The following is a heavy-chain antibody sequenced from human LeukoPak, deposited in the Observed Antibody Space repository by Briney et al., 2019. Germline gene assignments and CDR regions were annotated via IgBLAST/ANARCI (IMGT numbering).Heavy chain of an antibody. D-gene: IGHD6-13*01. J-gene: IGHJ6*02. CDR2: ISAYNGNT. CDR3: ARDLRGYSSSWYSDYYYYGMNV. Sequence: ASVKVSCKASGYTFTSYGISWVRQAPGQGLEWMGWISAYNGNTNYAQKLQGRVTTTTDTSTSTAYMELRSLRSDDTAVYYCARDLRGYSSSWYSDYYYYGMNVWGQGTTVTVSS. V-gene: IGHV1-18*01. CDR1: GYTFTSYG.